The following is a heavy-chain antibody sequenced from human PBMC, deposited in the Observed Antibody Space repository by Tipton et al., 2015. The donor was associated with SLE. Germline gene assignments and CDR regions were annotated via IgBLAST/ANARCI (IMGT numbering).Heavy chain of an antibody. J-gene: IGHJ4*02. D-gene: IGHD4-17*01. CDR1: GGSISSYY. Sequence: TLSLTCTVSGGSISSYYWSWIRLHPGKGLEWIGYIYYSGSTYYNPSLKSRVTISVDTSKNQFSLKLSSVTAADTAVYYCARNSYGDDGGYWGQGTLVTVSS. V-gene: IGHV4-31*03. CDR2: IYYSGST. CDR3: ARNSYGDDGGY.